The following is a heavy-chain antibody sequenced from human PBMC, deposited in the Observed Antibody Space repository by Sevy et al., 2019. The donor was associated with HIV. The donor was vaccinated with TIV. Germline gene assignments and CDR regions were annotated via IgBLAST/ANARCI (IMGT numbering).Heavy chain of an antibody. CDR1: GDSISGYY. J-gene: IGHJ6*02. CDR3: TGAAANYYYAMDV. V-gene: IGHV4-59*01. CDR2: IYYNGRT. Sequence: SETLSLTCTVSGDSISGYYWSWIRQSPGKGLQWIGYIYYNGRTNYDPSLKSRVIISTDTSKNQFSLKLSSVTAADTAIYYCTGAAANYYYAMDVWGQGTTVTVS.